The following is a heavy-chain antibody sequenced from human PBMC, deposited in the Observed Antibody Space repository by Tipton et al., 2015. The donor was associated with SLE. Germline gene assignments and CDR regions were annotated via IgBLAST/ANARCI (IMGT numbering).Heavy chain of an antibody. J-gene: IGHJ4*02. CDR3: AKGLAGRMLDY. CDR1: GFTFSSYG. CDR2: ISYDGSNK. D-gene: IGHD6-19*01. V-gene: IGHV3-30*18. Sequence: SLRLSCAASGFTFSSYGMHWVRQAPGKGLEWVAVISYDGSNKYYADSMKGRFTISRDNSKNTLYLQMNSLRAEDTAVYYCAKGLAGRMLDYWGQGTLVTVSS.